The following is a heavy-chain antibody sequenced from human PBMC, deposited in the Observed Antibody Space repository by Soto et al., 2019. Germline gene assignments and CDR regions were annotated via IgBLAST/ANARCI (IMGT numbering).Heavy chain of an antibody. D-gene: IGHD3-22*01. CDR3: AIEGGYYDRYGYDY. Sequence: QVQLQESGPGLVKPSQTLSLTCTVSGGSISSGDYYWRWIRQPPGKGLEWIGYIYYSGSTYYNPSLKSRVTTSVDTSKNQFPLKLSSVTAADTAVYYCAIEGGYYDRYGYDYWGQGTLVTVSA. J-gene: IGHJ4*02. CDR1: GGSISSGDYY. V-gene: IGHV4-30-4*01. CDR2: IYYSGST.